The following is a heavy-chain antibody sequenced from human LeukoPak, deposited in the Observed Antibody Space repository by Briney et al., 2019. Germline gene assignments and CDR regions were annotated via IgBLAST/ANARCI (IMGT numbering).Heavy chain of an antibody. V-gene: IGHV1-2*02. J-gene: IGHJ4*02. CDR2: INPNSGGT. D-gene: IGHD3-22*01. CDR1: GYTFTGYY. CDR3: ARAPKNYYDSSGYIDY. Sequence: ASVKVSCKASGYTFTGYYIHWVRQAPGQGLEWMGWINPNSGGTNYAQKFQGRVTMTRDTSLSTAYMELSRLRSDDTAVYYCARAPKNYYDSSGYIDYWGQGPLVTVPS.